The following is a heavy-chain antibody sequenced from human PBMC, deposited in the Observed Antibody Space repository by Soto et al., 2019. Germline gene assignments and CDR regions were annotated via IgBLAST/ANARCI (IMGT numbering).Heavy chain of an antibody. J-gene: IGHJ5*02. CDR2: IYHSGST. CDR3: ARAAGRFLEWLNWFDP. D-gene: IGHD3-3*01. Sequence: PSGTLSLTCAVSGGSISSGGYSWSWIRQPPGKGLEWIGYIYHSGSTYYNPSLKSRVTISVDRSKNQFSLKLSSVTAADTAVYYCARAAGRFLEWLNWFDPWGQGTLVTVSS. V-gene: IGHV4-30-2*01. CDR1: GGSISSGGYS.